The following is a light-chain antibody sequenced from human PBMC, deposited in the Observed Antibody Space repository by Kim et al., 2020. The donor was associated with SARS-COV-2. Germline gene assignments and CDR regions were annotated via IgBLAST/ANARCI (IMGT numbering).Light chain of an antibody. CDR3: SSYTTSSTPYV. J-gene: IGLJ1*01. V-gene: IGLV2-14*03. Sequence: QSITISCTGTSSDVGGYNYVSWYQQHPGKVPKLMIYDVSNRPSGVSNRFSGSKSGNTASLTIYGLQAEDEADYYCSSYTTSSTPYVFGTGTKVTVL. CDR2: DVS. CDR1: SSDVGGYNY.